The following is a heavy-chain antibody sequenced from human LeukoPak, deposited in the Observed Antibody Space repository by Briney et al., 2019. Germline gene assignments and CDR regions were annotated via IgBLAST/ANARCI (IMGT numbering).Heavy chain of an antibody. CDR2: IHHSGST. CDR1: GDSVTNHQ. D-gene: IGHD6-6*01. Sequence: SETLSLTCTVSGDSVTNHQWSWIRQPPGKGLEWIAYIHHSGSTNYNRSLKDRVTISMDTSKNQFSLRLISVSAADTAVFVCARYPLAFDFWGQGILVTVSS. CDR3: ARYPLAFDF. J-gene: IGHJ4*02. V-gene: IGHV4-59*02.